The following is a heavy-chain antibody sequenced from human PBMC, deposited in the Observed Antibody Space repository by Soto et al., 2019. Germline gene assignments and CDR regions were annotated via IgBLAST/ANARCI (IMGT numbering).Heavy chain of an antibody. CDR1: GGTFSSYA. CDR3: ARGGSSSNFSYYYGMDV. CDR2: IIPIFGTA. V-gene: IGHV1-69*05. D-gene: IGHD6-6*01. Sequence: GASVKVSCKASGGTFSSYAISWVRQAPGQGLEWMGGIIPIFGTANYAQKFQGRVTITRDTSASTAYMELSSLRSEDTAVYYCARGGSSSNFSYYYGMDVWGQGTTVTVSS. J-gene: IGHJ6*02.